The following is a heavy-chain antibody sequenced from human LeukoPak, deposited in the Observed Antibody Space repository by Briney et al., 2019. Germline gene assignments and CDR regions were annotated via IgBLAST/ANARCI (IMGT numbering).Heavy chain of an antibody. D-gene: IGHD2-2*01. CDR1: GFTFSSYA. CDR2: ISYDGSNK. Sequence: PGGSLRLSCAASGFTFSSYAMHWVRQAPGKGLEWVAVISYDGSNKYYADSVKGRFTISRDNSKNTLYLQMNSLRAEDTAVYYCARDSVSSGQLFLFEYWGQGTLVTVSS. J-gene: IGHJ4*02. V-gene: IGHV3-30-3*01. CDR3: ARDSVSSGQLFLFEY.